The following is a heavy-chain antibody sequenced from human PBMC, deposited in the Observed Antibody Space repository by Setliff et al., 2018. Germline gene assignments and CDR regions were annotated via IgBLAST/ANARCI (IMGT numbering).Heavy chain of an antibody. CDR1: GGTFSSNG. CDR2: INPIFGTT. V-gene: IGHV1-69*05. Sequence: SVKVSCKASGGTFSSNGISWVRQAPGQGLEWMGGINPIFGTTTYAQKFQGRVTITTDESTSTAYMDLSSLTSDDTAIYYCAREGVDTRSSTDYRYYMDVWGKGTTVTVSS. D-gene: IGHD5-18*01. CDR3: AREGVDTRSSTDYRYYMDV. J-gene: IGHJ6*03.